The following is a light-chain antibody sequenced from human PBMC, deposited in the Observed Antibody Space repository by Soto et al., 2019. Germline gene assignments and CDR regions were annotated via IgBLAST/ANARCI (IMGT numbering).Light chain of an antibody. V-gene: IGKV3-11*01. CDR2: EAS. J-gene: IGKJ1*01. Sequence: DIVLTQSPVTLSLSPGERATLSCRASQTVSNQLAWYQQKPGQAPRLLMYEASTRATGIPARFSGGGSGTDFTLTISSLEPEDFAVYYCQQRSDWPWTFGQGTKVDIK. CDR3: QQRSDWPWT. CDR1: QTVSNQ.